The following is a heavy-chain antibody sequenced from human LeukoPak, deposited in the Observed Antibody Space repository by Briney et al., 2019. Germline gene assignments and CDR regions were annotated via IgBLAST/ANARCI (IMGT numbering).Heavy chain of an antibody. J-gene: IGHJ4*02. CDR2: IYYSEST. D-gene: IGHD3-16*01. CDR1: NGSVRSYY. CDR3: ARYYDRTGFDY. Sequence: SETLSLTCTVSNGSVRSYYWSWVRQSPGKGLEWIGYIYYSESTNYNPSLKSRVTISIHTSRNQFSLMLSSVTAADTAMYYCARYYDRTGFDYWGQGTLVTVSS. V-gene: IGHV4-59*08.